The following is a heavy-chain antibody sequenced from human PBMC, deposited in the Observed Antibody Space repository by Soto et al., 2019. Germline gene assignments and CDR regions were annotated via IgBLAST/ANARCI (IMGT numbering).Heavy chain of an antibody. CDR1: GFTFSGYA. CDR3: AKVKVGATPPLFDY. J-gene: IGHJ4*02. Sequence: GGSLRLSCAASGFTFSGYAMSWVRQAPGKGLEWVSAISGSGGSTYYADSVKGRFTISRGNSKNTLYLQMNSLKAEGTAVYYCAKVKVGATPPLFDYWGQGTLVTVSS. CDR2: ISGSGGST. V-gene: IGHV3-23*01. D-gene: IGHD1-26*01.